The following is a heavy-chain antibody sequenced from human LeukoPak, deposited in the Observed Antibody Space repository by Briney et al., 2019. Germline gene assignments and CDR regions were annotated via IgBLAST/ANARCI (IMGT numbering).Heavy chain of an antibody. V-gene: IGHV1-69*04. J-gene: IGHJ5*02. CDR1: GGTFSSYA. CDR3: ARVGGSSSWYTPSPNWCDP. Sequence: ASVKVSCKASGGTFSSYAISWVRQAPGQGLEWMGRVIPILGIANYAQKFQGRVTITADKSTSTAYMELSSLRSEDTAVYYCARVGGSSSWYTPSPNWCDPWGQGTLVTVSS. CDR2: VIPILGIA. D-gene: IGHD6-13*01.